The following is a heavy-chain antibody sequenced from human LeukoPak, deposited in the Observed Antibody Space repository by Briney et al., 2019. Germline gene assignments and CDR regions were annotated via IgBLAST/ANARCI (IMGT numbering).Heavy chain of an antibody. J-gene: IGHJ3*02. V-gene: IGHV3-11*01. Sequence: GGPLRLSCAASGFTFSDYYMGWIRQAPGKGLEWVSYISSSGSTTYYADSVKGRFTISRDNAKNSLYLQMNSLRAEDTAVYYCARVVKVSDIWGQGTMVTVSS. CDR1: GFTFSDYY. CDR2: ISSSGSTT. CDR3: ARVVKVSDI. D-gene: IGHD2-21*01.